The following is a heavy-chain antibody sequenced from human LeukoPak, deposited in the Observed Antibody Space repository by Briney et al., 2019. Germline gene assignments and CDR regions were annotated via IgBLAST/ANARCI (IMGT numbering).Heavy chain of an antibody. J-gene: IGHJ4*02. CDR2: INPSGGST. Sequence: GASVKVSCKASGYTFTSYYMHWVRQAPGQGLEWMGIINPSGGSTSYAQKFQGRVTMTRDMSTSTVYMELSSLRSEDTAVYYCARSGSSWYFDYWGQGTLVTVSS. V-gene: IGHV1-46*01. D-gene: IGHD6-13*01. CDR3: ARSGSSWYFDY. CDR1: GYTFTSYY.